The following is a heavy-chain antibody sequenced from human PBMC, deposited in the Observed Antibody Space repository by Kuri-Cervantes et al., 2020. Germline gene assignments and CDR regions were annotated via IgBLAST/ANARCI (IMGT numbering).Heavy chain of an antibody. D-gene: IGHD3-16*02. CDR1: GGSIRSYH. V-gene: IGHV4-59*01. CDR2: IYYSGST. J-gene: IGHJ6*03. CDR3: ARVRLGDYVWGSYPTHMDV. Sequence: SETLSLTCTVSGGSIRSYHWSWIRQPPGKGLEWIGYIYYSGSTNYNPSLKSRVTISVDTSKNQFSLKLSSVTAADTAVYYCARVRLGDYVWGSYPTHMDVWGKGTTVTVSS.